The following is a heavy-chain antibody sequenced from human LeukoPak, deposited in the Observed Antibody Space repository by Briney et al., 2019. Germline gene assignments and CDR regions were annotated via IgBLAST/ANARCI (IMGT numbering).Heavy chain of an antibody. D-gene: IGHD3-22*01. CDR2: IYTSGST. Sequence: SETLSLTRTVSGGSISSYYWSWIRQPAGKGLEWFGRIYTSGSTNYNPSLKSRVTISVDKSKNQFSLKLSSVTAADTAVYYCARATRYYYDSSGYYYAYYYYMDVWGKGTTVTVSS. CDR3: ARATRYYYDSSGYYYAYYYYMDV. V-gene: IGHV4-4*07. J-gene: IGHJ6*03. CDR1: GGSISSYY.